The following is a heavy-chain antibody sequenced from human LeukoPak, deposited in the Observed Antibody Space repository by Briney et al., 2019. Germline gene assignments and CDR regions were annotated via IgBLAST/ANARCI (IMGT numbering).Heavy chain of an antibody. D-gene: IGHD5-24*01. V-gene: IGHV3-23*01. J-gene: IGHJ4*02. Sequence: GGSLRLSCAASGFTFSSYAMSWVRQAPGKGLEWVSAISGSGGSTYYADSVKGRFTISRDNAKNTLYLQMNSLRAEDTAVYYCARDLQRSSVEFDYWGQGSLVTVSS. CDR1: GFTFSSYA. CDR3: ARDLQRSSVEFDY. CDR2: ISGSGGST.